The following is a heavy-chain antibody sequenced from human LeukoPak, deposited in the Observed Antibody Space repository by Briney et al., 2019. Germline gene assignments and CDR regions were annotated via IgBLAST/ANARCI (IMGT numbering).Heavy chain of an antibody. J-gene: IGHJ3*02. D-gene: IGHD3-22*01. Sequence: QPGRSLRLSCAASGFTFDDYAMHWVRQAPGKGLEWVSGISWNSGSIGYADSVKGRFTISRDNSKNTLYLQMNSLRAEDTAVYYCAIYYDSSGYETMNAFDIWGQGTMVTVSS. CDR2: ISWNSGSI. CDR1: GFTFDDYA. V-gene: IGHV3-9*01. CDR3: AIYYDSSGYETMNAFDI.